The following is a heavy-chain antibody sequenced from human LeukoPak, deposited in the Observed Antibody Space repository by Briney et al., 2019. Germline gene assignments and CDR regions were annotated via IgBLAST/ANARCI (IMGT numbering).Heavy chain of an antibody. CDR1: GFTFDDYG. Sequence: PGGALRLSCAASGFTFDDYGMSWVRQAPGKGREWVSGMNCSGGSTGYADSVKGRVTISRDNAKNSLYLQMNSLRAEDTALYYCASGGYGGSGYYFDYWGQGTLVSVSS. D-gene: IGHD6-19*01. CDR2: MNCSGGST. V-gene: IGHV3-20*04. J-gene: IGHJ4*02. CDR3: ASGGYGGSGYYFDY.